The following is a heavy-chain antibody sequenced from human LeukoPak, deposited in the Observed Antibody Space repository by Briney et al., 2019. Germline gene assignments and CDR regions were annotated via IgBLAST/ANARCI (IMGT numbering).Heavy chain of an antibody. V-gene: IGHV4-59*08. J-gene: IGHJ4*02. CDR3: VRRDAGWNYFDY. Sequence: PSETLSLTCAISGGSINSYYWGWIRQPPGKALQWIGNVYYTGKSSYNPSLRSRVTITLDTSKNHLSLTLTSVLAADTAIYYCVRRDAGWNYFDYWGQGILVTVSS. CDR1: GGSINSYY. D-gene: IGHD6-19*01. CDR2: VYYTGKS.